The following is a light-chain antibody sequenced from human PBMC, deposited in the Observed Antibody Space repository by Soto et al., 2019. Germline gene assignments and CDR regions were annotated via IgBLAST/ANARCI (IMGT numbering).Light chain of an antibody. J-gene: IGKJ1*01. CDR3: QQYGSPGT. CDR1: QSVSNNY. CDR2: GAS. Sequence: EIVLTQSPGTLSLSPGERATLSCRASQSVSNNYLAWYQQKPGQAPRLLIYGASNRATGIPDRFSGSGSGTAFTLTISRLEPEDFEVYYCQQYGSPGTFGQGTKVEIK. V-gene: IGKV3-20*01.